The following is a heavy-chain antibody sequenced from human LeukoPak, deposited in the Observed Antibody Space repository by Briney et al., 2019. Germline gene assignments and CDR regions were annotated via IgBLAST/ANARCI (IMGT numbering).Heavy chain of an antibody. CDR2: IKPDGSQK. D-gene: IGHD4-17*01. CDR1: GFTFSNFS. CDR3: ARGHYGRDY. V-gene: IGHV3-7*04. J-gene: IGHJ4*02. Sequence: PGRSLRLSCAASGFTFSNFSIHWVRQAPGRGLEWVANIKPDGSQKYYVDSVKGRFTVSRDNAKNSLYLQMNSLRADDTAVYYCARGHYGRDYWGQGTLVTVSS.